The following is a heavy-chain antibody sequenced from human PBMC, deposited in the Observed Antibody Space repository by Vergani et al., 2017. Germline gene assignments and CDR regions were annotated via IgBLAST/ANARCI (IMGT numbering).Heavy chain of an antibody. CDR1: NDSVSNNFHY. D-gene: IGHD2-15*01. CDR3: TRQWAVVAANNWFGP. CDR2: IYYSGST. V-gene: IGHV4-39*01. J-gene: IGHJ5*02. Sequence: QVQQQESGPGLVKTSETLSLTCTVSNDSVSNNFHYCGGIRQTPGKGLEWIGSIYYSGSTYYNQSLESRVTMSVDTSKSQFSLKLSSVTAADTAVYYCTRQWAVVAANNWFGPWGQGTLVTVSS.